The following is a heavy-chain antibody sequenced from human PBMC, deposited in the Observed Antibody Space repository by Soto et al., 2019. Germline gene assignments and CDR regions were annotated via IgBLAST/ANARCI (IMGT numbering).Heavy chain of an antibody. CDR1: GYSFTSYW. CDR2: IYPGDSET. D-gene: IGHD6-13*01. CDR3: ARQAAASYGMDV. J-gene: IGHJ6*02. Sequence: RGESLKISCKGSGYSFTSYWIGWVRQRPGKGLEWMGIIYPGDSETRYSPSFQGQVTISADKPINTAYLQWSSLKASDTAMYYCARQAAASYGMDVWGQGTTVTVSS. V-gene: IGHV5-51*01.